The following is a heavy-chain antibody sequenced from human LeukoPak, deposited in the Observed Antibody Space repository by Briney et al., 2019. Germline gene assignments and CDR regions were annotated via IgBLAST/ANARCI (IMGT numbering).Heavy chain of an antibody. V-gene: IGHV1-18*01. CDR3: ARLEYSSSSKVPWYY. D-gene: IGHD6-6*01. Sequence: ASVKVSCKASGYTFTSYGISWVRQAPGQGLEWMGWISAYNGNTNYAQKLQGRVTMTTDTSTSTAYMELRSLRSDDTAVYYCARLEYSSSSKVPWYYWGQGTLVTVSS. CDR2: ISAYNGNT. CDR1: GYTFTSYG. J-gene: IGHJ4*02.